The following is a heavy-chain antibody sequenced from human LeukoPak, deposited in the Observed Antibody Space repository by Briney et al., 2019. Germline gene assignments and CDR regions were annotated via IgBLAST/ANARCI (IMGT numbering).Heavy chain of an antibody. Sequence: GGSLRLSCAASGFTFSSYGMSWVRQAPGKGLEWVSAISGSGGSAYYADSVKGRFTISRDNSKNTLYLQMNSLRAEDTAVYYCAKIPSSIAARPFDYWGQGTLVTVSS. J-gene: IGHJ4*02. V-gene: IGHV3-23*01. CDR1: GFTFSSYG. D-gene: IGHD6-6*01. CDR2: ISGSGGSA. CDR3: AKIPSSIAARPFDY.